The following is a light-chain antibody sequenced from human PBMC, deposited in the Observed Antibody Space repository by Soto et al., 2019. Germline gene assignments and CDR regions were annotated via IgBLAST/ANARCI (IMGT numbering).Light chain of an antibody. Sequence: EIVITQSPATLSVSPGERATLSCRASQSVSSNLAWYQQKPGQAARLLIYGASTRATGIPARFSGSGSGTECTLTISSLQSEDFAVYYCQQYNNWTFGQGTKVDIK. CDR1: QSVSSN. J-gene: IGKJ1*01. CDR2: GAS. CDR3: QQYNNWT. V-gene: IGKV3-15*01.